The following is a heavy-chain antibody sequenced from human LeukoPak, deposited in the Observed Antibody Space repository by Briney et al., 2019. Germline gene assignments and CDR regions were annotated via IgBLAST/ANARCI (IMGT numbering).Heavy chain of an antibody. V-gene: IGHV4-30-2*01. CDR3: ARDLGPGNPYGMDV. D-gene: IGHD1-14*01. CDR2: IYHSGST. J-gene: IGHJ6*02. CDR1: GGSISSGGYS. Sequence: PSQTLSLTCAVSGGSISSGGYSWSWIRQPPGKGLEWIGYIYHSGSTYYNPSLKSRVTISVDTSKNQFSLKLSSVTAADTAVYYCARDLGPGNPYGMDVWGQGTTVTVSS.